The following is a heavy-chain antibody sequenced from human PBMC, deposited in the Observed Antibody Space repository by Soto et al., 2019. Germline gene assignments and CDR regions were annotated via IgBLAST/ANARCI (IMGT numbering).Heavy chain of an antibody. D-gene: IGHD4-17*01. Sequence: EVQLLESGGGLVQPGGSLRLSCAASGFTFSSYAMTWVRQAPGKGLEWVSGISGGGGSTYYADSVKGRFTISRDNSKNTLFLQMNSLRSEDTAVYYCATDRTTVDYHYGMDVWGQGTTVTVSS. V-gene: IGHV3-23*01. CDR2: ISGGGGST. CDR3: ATDRTTVDYHYGMDV. CDR1: GFTFSSYA. J-gene: IGHJ6*02.